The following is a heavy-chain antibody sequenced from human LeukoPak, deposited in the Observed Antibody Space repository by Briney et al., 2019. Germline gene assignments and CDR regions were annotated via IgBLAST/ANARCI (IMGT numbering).Heavy chain of an antibody. D-gene: IGHD6-13*01. Sequence: GSLRLSCAASGFTFSSYAMSWVRQAPGKGLEWVSAISGSGGSTYYADSVKGRFTISRDNSKNTLYLQMNSLRAEDTAVYYCAKKSPLGIAAAAYYFDYWGQGTLVTVSS. CDR2: ISGSGGST. J-gene: IGHJ4*02. V-gene: IGHV3-23*01. CDR3: AKKSPLGIAAAAYYFDY. CDR1: GFTFSSYA.